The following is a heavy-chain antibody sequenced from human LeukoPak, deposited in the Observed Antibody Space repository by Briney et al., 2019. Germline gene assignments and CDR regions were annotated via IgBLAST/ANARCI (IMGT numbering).Heavy chain of an antibody. J-gene: IGHJ5*02. CDR3: ARDKRYCSSTSCTNWFDP. Sequence: SETLSLTCAVSGGSISSGGYSWSWIRQPPGKGLEWIGYIYHSGSTYYNPSLKSRVTISVDRSKNQFSLKLSSVTAADTAVYYCARDKRYCSSTSCTNWFDPWGQGTLVTVSS. CDR2: IYHSGST. CDR1: GGSISSGGYS. V-gene: IGHV4-30-2*01. D-gene: IGHD2-2*01.